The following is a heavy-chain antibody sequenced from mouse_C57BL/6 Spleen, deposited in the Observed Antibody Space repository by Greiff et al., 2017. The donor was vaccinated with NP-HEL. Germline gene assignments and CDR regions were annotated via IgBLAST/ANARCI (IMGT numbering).Heavy chain of an antibody. CDR2: IYPGDGDT. CDR3: AIDSSGPHYYAMDY. CDR1: GYAFSSYW. D-gene: IGHD3-2*02. Sequence: QVQLQQSGAELVKPGASVKISCKASGYAFSSYWMNWVKQRPGKGLEWIGQIYPGDGDTNYNGKLKGKATLTADKSSSTADIQLSSLTSEDSAVYVCAIDSSGPHYYAMDYWGQGTSVTVSS. J-gene: IGHJ4*01. V-gene: IGHV1-80*01.